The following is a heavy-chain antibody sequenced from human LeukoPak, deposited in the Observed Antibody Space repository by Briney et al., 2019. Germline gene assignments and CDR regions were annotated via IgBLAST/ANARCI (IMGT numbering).Heavy chain of an antibody. Sequence: PGGSLRLSCAASGFTFRSYVMNWVRQAPGKGLEWVSIISDSGDSTYYTDSVKGRFTVSRDNSMNTLYLQMNSLRAEDTAVYYCTGRNSSDDYWGQGTLVTVSS. CDR1: GFTFRSYV. J-gene: IGHJ4*02. V-gene: IGHV3-23*01. CDR3: TGRNSSDDY. D-gene: IGHD2/OR15-2a*01. CDR2: ISDSGDST.